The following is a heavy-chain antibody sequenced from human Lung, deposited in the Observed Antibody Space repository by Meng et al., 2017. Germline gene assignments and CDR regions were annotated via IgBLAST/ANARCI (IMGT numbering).Heavy chain of an antibody. D-gene: IGHD2-15*01. CDR3: ARAEEEYCSDGSCPNFDF. J-gene: IGHJ4*02. Sequence: QVQLVQSGAEVNKPGASVKVSCKASGDTFTKYGITWVRQAPGQGLEWMGWFSGYNGNTNYAQKLQGRVTMTTDTSTSTAYMELRSLRSDDAAVYYCARAEEEYCSDGSCPNFDFWGQGTLVTVSS. CDR1: GDTFTKYG. V-gene: IGHV1-18*01. CDR2: FSGYNGNT.